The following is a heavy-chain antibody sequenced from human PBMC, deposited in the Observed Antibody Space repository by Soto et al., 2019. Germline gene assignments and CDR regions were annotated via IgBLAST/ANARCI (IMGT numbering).Heavy chain of an antibody. CDR1: GDSMTKNYRSWSMTNYYF. D-gene: IGHD5-12*01. CDR2: ISFSGAT. J-gene: IGHJ4*02. CDR3: ARDRRDGYKRYFEF. Sequence: SETLSLTCTVSGDSMTKNYRSWSMTNYYFWSWIRQTPGKGLDWIGSISFSGATYSNPSLKGRAALSVDTSENHLSLTLNSVTSADTAVYFCARDRRDGYKRYFEFWGQGNQVTVSS. V-gene: IGHV4-61*03.